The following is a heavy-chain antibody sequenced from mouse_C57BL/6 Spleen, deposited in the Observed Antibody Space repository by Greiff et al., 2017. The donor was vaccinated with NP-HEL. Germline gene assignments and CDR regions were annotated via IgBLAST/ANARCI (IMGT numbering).Heavy chain of an antibody. V-gene: IGHV1-82*01. J-gene: IGHJ1*03. Sequence: QVQLQQSGPELVKPGASVKISCKASGYAFSSSWMNWVKQRPGKGLEWIGRIYPGDGDTNYNGKFKGKATLTADKSSSTAYMQLSSLTSEDSAVYCCARGKYYGSSHWYFDVWGTGTTVTVSS. D-gene: IGHD1-1*01. CDR2: IYPGDGDT. CDR3: ARGKYYGSSHWYFDV. CDR1: GYAFSSSW.